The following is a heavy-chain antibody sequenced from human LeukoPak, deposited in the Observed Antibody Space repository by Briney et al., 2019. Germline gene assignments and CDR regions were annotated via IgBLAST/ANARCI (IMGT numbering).Heavy chain of an antibody. CDR1: GGSFSGYY. CDR2: INHSGST. J-gene: IGHJ5*02. V-gene: IGHV4-34*01. D-gene: IGHD3-3*01. Sequence: PSETLSLTCAVYGGSFSGYYWSWIRQPPGKGLEWIGEINHSGSTNYNPPLKSRVTMSVDTSKNQFSLKLSSVTAADTAVYYCARDQRRLRFLEWLSDNWFDPWGQGTLVTVSS. CDR3: ARDQRRLRFLEWLSDNWFDP.